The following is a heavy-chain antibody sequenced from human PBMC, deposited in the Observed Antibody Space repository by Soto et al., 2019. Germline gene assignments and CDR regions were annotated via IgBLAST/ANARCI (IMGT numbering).Heavy chain of an antibody. CDR3: ARDRDTNIETFDY. J-gene: IGHJ4*02. Sequence: SGGSLRLSCAASGFTFSDYYMSWIRQAPGKGLEWVSYISSSGSTIYYADSLKGRFTISRDNAKNSLYLQMNSLRDEDTAVYYCARDRDTNIETFDYWGQGTLVTVSS. CDR1: GFTFSDYY. V-gene: IGHV3-11*01. CDR2: ISSSGSTI. D-gene: IGHD5-18*01.